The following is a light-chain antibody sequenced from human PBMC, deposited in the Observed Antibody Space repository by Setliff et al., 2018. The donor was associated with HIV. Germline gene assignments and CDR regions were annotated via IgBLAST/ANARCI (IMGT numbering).Light chain of an antibody. CDR1: SSDVGLYNF. V-gene: IGLV2-14*01. Sequence: QSALAQPASVSGSPGQSITISCTGTSSDVGLYNFVSWYQQHPGKVPKLIIYDVTNRPSGISHRFSGAKSGNTASLTISGLQADDGADYYCSSFRTSRKFVFGTGTKV. J-gene: IGLJ1*01. CDR2: DVT. CDR3: SSFRTSRKFV.